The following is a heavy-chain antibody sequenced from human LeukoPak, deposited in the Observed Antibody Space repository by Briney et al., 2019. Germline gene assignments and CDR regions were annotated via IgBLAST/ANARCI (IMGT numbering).Heavy chain of an antibody. CDR3: ARGPNEYYYDSSGYYPY. CDR2: INHSGST. D-gene: IGHD3-22*01. Sequence: TLSLTCAVYGGSFSGYYWSWIRQPPGKGLEWIGEINHSGSTNYNPSLKSRVTISVDTSKNQFSLKLSSVTAADTAVYYCARGPNEYYYDSSGYYPYWGQGTLVTV. J-gene: IGHJ4*02. V-gene: IGHV4-34*01. CDR1: GGSFSGYY.